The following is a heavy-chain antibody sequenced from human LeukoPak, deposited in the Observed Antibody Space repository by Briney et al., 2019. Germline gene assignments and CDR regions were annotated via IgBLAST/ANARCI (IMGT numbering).Heavy chain of an antibody. J-gene: IGHJ4*02. Sequence: PGGSLRLSCAASGFTFSDYYMSWIRQAPGKGLEWVSYITSSSYTNYADSVKGRFTISRDNAKNSLYLQMNSLRPEDTAVYYCARDAGGYYPDYSGQGTLVTVSS. D-gene: IGHD3-22*01. CDR1: GFTFSDYY. CDR2: ITSSSYT. CDR3: ARDAGGYYPDY. V-gene: IGHV3-11*06.